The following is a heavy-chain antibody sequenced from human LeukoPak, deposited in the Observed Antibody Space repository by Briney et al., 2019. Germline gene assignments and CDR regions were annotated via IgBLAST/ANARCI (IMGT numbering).Heavy chain of an antibody. CDR1: GYTFTDYY. CDR2: INPSGGST. D-gene: IGHD1-26*01. J-gene: IGHJ4*02. CDR3: ARSLLGGSYYLNY. Sequence: ASVTVSCKASGYTFTDYYMHWVRQAPGQGREGMGIINPSGGSTSYVQKFQGRVTMTRDTSTSTVYMELSSLRSEDTAVCYCARSLLGGSYYLNYWGQGTLVTVSS. V-gene: IGHV1-46*01.